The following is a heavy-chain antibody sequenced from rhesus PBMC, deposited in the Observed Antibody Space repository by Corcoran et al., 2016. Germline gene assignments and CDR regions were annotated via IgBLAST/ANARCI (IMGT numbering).Heavy chain of an antibody. J-gene: IGHJ4*01. CDR2: IIPLLGKT. V-gene: IGHV1-198*02. CDR1: GVTFGSYA. CDR3: ARGLYCTGSGCSDEADY. D-gene: IGHD2-21*01. Sequence: QVQLVQSGAEVKKPGASVKVSCKASGVTFGSYAISWVRQAPGQGLEWMGVIIPLLGKTTNAEKCQGRVPITADTSTTTATLELSGLRSEDTAVYYCARGLYCTGSGCSDEADYWGQGVLVTVSS.